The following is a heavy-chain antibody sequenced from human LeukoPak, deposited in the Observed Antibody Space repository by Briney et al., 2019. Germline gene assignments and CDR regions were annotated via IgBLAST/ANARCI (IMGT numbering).Heavy chain of an antibody. V-gene: IGHV1-18*01. D-gene: IGHD5-12*01. CDR3: ARARVASHPFYYYAMDV. CDR1: VFTFTNYV. Sequence: ASVTVSFKSSVFTFTNYVFTGVRQASGQGVEWMGWISAYVGHTDYAQKLQGRITLTTDTPTSTAYMELRSLRSDDTAVYFCARARVASHPFYYYAMDVWGQGTTVTVSS. J-gene: IGHJ6*02. CDR2: ISAYVGHT.